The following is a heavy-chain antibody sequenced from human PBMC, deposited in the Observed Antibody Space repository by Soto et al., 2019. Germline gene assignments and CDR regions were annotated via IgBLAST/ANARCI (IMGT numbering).Heavy chain of an antibody. V-gene: IGHV1-18*01. D-gene: IGHD2-2*01. J-gene: IGHJ4*02. CDR2: ISAYNGNT. CDR1: GYTFTSYG. Sequence: QVQLVQSGPEVKKPGASVKVYCKDSGYTFTSYGISWVRQAPGQGLEWMGWISAYNGNTNYAQKRQGRVTMTTDTSKSTAYMERRSLRSDDTAVYDCARYVGVVPAATHWGQGTLVTVSS. CDR3: ARYVGVVPAATH.